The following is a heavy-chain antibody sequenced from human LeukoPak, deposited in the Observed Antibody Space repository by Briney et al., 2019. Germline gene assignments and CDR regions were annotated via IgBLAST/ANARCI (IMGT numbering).Heavy chain of an antibody. D-gene: IGHD6-19*01. CDR1: GYTFTSYD. CDR3: ARGIAVAGYDFDY. V-gene: IGHV1-8*01. Sequence: ASVKVSCKASGYTFTSYDINWVRQATGQGLEWMGWMNPNSGNTGYAQKFQGRVTMTRNASISTAYMELSSLRSEDTAVYYCARGIAVAGYDFDYWGQGTLVTVSS. J-gene: IGHJ4*02. CDR2: MNPNSGNT.